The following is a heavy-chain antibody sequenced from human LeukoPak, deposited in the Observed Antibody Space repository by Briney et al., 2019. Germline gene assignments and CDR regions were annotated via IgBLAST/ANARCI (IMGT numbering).Heavy chain of an antibody. CDR2: IRRKAYGGTA. CDR3: RGYSYSIGIDY. V-gene: IGHV3-49*04. CDR1: GFTFGDYA. Sequence: GGSLRLSCTASGFTFGDYAVSWVRQAPGNGLEWVGFIRRKAYGGTAEYAASVKGRFTISRDDSNSIAYLQMTNLKTEDTAVYYCRGYSYSIGIDYWGQGTLVTVSS. D-gene: IGHD5-18*01. J-gene: IGHJ4*02.